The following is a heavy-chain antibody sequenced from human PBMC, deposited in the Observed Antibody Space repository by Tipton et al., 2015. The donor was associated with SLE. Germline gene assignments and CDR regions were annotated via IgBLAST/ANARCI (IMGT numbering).Heavy chain of an antibody. CDR3: ARLPGLMVYAEGAFDI. CDR1: GGSISSYY. CDR2: IYYSGST. D-gene: IGHD2-8*01. V-gene: IGHV4-59*08. Sequence: GLVKPSETLSLTCTVSGGSISSYYWSWIRQPPGKGLEWIGYIYYSGSTNYNPSLKSRVTISVDTSKNQFSLKLSSVTAADTAVYYCARLPGLMVYAEGAFDIWGQGTMVTVSS. J-gene: IGHJ3*02.